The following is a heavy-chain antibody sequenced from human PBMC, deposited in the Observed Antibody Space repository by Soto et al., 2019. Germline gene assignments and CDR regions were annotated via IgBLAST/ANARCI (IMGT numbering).Heavy chain of an antibody. CDR3: ARLYIVTTRSFDY. J-gene: IGHJ4*01. Sequence: SETLSLTSTVSGGSISSGDYYWSWIRQPPGKGLEWIGYIYYIGSTYYNPSLKSRVTISVDTSNKQFSLKLSSVTAADTAVYYCARLYIVTTRSFDYWGHGSLVTVSS. V-gene: IGHV4-30-4*01. CDR1: GGSISSGDYY. D-gene: IGHD5-12*01. CDR2: IYYIGST.